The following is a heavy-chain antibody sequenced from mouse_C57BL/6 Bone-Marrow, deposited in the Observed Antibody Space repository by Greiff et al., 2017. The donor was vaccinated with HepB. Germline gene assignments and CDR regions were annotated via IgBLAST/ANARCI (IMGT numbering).Heavy chain of an antibody. CDR1: GYTFTSYW. Sequence: VQLQQPGAELVMPGASVKLSCKASGYTFTSYWMHWVKQRPGQGLEWIGEIDPSDSYTNYNQKFKGKSTLTVDKSSSTAYMQLSSLTSEDSAVYYCARLLGQRFAYWGQGTLVTVSA. V-gene: IGHV1-69*01. CDR2: IDPSDSYT. CDR3: ARLLGQRFAY. J-gene: IGHJ3*01. D-gene: IGHD4-1*01.